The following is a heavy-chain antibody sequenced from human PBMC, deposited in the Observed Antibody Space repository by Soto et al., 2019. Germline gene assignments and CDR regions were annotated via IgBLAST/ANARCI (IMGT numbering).Heavy chain of an antibody. D-gene: IGHD6-19*01. CDR3: AKDYKGSGWYFSY. CDR1: GFTFSSYA. Sequence: EVQLLESGGGLVQPGGSLRLSCAASGFTFSSYAMSWVRQAPGKGLEWVSAISGSGGSTYYADSVKGRFTISRDNSKNTLYLEMNSLRAEDTAVYYCAKDYKGSGWYFSYWGQGTLVTVSS. J-gene: IGHJ4*02. CDR2: ISGSGGST. V-gene: IGHV3-23*01.